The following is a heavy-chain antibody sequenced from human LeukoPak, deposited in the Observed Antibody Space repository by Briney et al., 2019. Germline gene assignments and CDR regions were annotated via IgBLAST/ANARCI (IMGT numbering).Heavy chain of an antibody. CDR1: GYSFTSYG. Sequence: GASVKVSCKASGYSFTSYGISWVRQAPGPGLEWRGWISAYNGNTNYAQKRQGRVTMTTDTSTSTAYMELRSLRSDDTAVYYCARDHYSGPHVYWGQGTLVTVSS. CDR2: ISAYNGNT. J-gene: IGHJ4*02. CDR3: ARDHYSGPHVY. D-gene: IGHD3-10*01. V-gene: IGHV1-18*01.